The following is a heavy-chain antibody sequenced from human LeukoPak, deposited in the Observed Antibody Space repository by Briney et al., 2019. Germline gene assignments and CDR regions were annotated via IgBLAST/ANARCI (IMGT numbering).Heavy chain of an antibody. J-gene: IGHJ6*02. CDR3: ARDDLGVVVPAAIACYYYGMDV. CDR2: ISAYNGNT. V-gene: IGHV1-18*01. D-gene: IGHD2-2*01. Sequence: ASVKVSCKASGYTFTSYGISWVRQAPGQGLEWMGWISAYNGNTNYAQKLQGRVTMTTDTSTSTAYMELRSLRSDDTAVYYCARDDLGVVVPAAIACYYYGMDVWGQGTTVTVSS. CDR1: GYTFTSYG.